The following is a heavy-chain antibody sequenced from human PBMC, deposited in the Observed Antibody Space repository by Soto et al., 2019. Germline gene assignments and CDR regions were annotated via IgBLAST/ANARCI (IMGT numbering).Heavy chain of an antibody. CDR1: GFTFITYA. V-gene: IGHV3-23*01. CDR3: AKVRGYYGSGSYSDY. D-gene: IGHD3-10*01. CDR2: INSSGGGT. J-gene: IGHJ4*02. Sequence: GSLRLSCAASGFTFITYAMTWVRQAPGKGLEWVSTINSSGGGTYYADSVKGRFTISRDNSKNTLYLQMNSLRAEDTAVYYCAKVRGYYGSGSYSDYWGQGTLVTVSS.